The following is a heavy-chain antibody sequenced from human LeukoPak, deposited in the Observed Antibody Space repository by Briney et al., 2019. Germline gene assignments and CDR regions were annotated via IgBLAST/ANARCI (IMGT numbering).Heavy chain of an antibody. CDR2: IIPILGIA. CDR3: ARVGDSGSYYFDY. D-gene: IGHD1-26*01. V-gene: IGHV1-69*04. J-gene: IGHJ4*02. Sequence: SVKVSCKASGGTFSSYAISWVRQAPGQGLEWMGRIIPILGIANYAQKLQGRVTITADKSTSTAYMELSSLRSEDTAVYYCARVGDSGSYYFDYWGQGTLVTVSS. CDR1: GGTFSSYA.